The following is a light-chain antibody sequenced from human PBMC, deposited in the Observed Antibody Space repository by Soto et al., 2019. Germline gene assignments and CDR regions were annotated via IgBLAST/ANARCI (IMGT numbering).Light chain of an antibody. V-gene: IGLV2-14*01. CDR3: SSYTSSRTLV. CDR1: NTDVGAYNY. Sequence: QSALTQPASVSESPGQSITISCTGTNTDVGAYNYVSWYQKYPGKAPKLMIYEVNYRPSGVSNRFSGSKSGNTASLTISGLQAEDEADYYCSSYTSSRTLVFGGGTKVTVL. CDR2: EVN. J-gene: IGLJ2*01.